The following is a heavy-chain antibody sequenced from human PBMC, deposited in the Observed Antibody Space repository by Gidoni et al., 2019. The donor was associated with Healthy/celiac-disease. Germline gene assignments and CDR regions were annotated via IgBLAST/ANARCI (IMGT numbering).Heavy chain of an antibody. Sequence: QVQLVQSGAEVQKPGASVKVSCKASGYTFTSYYMHWVRKAPGQGLEWMGIINPSCGSTSYAQKFQGRVTMTRDTSTSTVYMELSSLRSEDTAVYYCARARITIFGVVIITYYYGMDVWGQGTTVTVSS. CDR2: INPSCGST. CDR3: ARARITIFGVVIITYYYGMDV. D-gene: IGHD3-3*01. J-gene: IGHJ6*02. V-gene: IGHV1-46*01. CDR1: GYTFTSYY.